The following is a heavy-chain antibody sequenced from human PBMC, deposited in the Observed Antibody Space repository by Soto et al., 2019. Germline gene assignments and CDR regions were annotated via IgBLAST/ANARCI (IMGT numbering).Heavy chain of an antibody. J-gene: IGHJ4*02. CDR2: IVLMFGTS. D-gene: IGHD3-3*01. V-gene: IGHV1-69*06. Sequence: QERLVQSGAEVRKPGSSVKVSCKVTGGTSTRYAINWVRQAPGQGLEWMGGIVLMFGTSKYAKKFQGRVTITADTSTNIAYMELRSLRSEDTAVYYCNRGSEYDFWSGYLWGQGTLVSVSS. CDR1: GGTSTRYA. CDR3: NRGSEYDFWSGYL.